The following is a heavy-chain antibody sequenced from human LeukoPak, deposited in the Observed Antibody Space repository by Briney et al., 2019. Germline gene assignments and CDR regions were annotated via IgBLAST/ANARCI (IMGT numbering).Heavy chain of an antibody. D-gene: IGHD6-13*01. J-gene: IGHJ5*02. CDR1: GYTFTSYD. CDR2: INPNSGDT. CDR3: ARMWSTATSGWNWFDP. V-gene: IGHV1-2*02. Sequence: ASVKVSCKASGYTFTSYDINWVRQAPGQGLEWMGWINPNSGDTNYAQKFQGRVTMTRDTSISTAYMDLSSLRSDDTAMYYCARMWSTATSGWNWFDPWGQGTLVTVSS.